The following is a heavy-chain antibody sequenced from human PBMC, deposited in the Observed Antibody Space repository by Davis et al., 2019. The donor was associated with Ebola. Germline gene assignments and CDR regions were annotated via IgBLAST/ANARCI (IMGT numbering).Heavy chain of an antibody. J-gene: IGHJ3*02. Sequence: ASVKVSCKVFGYTLSEFSMHWVRQAPGGGLEWMGGFDPEDGGHRYAQKLQGRVTMTEDTFTNTAYMELSSLRSEDTAVYYCAIIQYQLLFDAFDIWGQGTMVTVSS. V-gene: IGHV1-24*01. D-gene: IGHD2-2*01. CDR2: FDPEDGGH. CDR1: GYTLSEFS. CDR3: AIIQYQLLFDAFDI.